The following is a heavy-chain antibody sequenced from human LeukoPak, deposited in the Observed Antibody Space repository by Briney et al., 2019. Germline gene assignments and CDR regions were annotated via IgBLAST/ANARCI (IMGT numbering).Heavy chain of an antibody. Sequence: SETLSPTCTVSGGSISSYYWSWIRQPPGKGLEWIGYIYTSGSTNYNPSLKSRVTISVDTSKNQFSLKLSSVTAADTAVYYCARQEIAAAGDWFDPWGQGTLVTVSS. CDR3: ARQEIAAAGDWFDP. J-gene: IGHJ5*02. CDR2: IYTSGST. D-gene: IGHD6-13*01. CDR1: GGSISSYY. V-gene: IGHV4-4*09.